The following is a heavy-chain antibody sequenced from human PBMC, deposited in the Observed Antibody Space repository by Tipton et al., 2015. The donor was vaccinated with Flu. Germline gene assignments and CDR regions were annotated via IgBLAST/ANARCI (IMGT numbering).Heavy chain of an antibody. V-gene: IGHV3-33*01. Sequence: SLRLFCAASGFTFSSYGMHWVLQAPSKGLEWVAVIWYDGSNKYYADSVKGRFTISRDNSKNTLYLQMNSLRAEDTAVYYCERRSSWYYFDYWGQGTLVTVSS. CDR3: ERRSSWYYFDY. CDR2: IWYDGSNK. J-gene: IGHJ4*02. CDR1: GFTFSSYG. D-gene: IGHD6-13*01.